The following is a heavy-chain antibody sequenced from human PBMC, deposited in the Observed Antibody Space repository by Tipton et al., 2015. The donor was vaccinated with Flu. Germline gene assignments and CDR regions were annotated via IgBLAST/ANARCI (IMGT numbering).Heavy chain of an antibody. J-gene: IGHJ6*02. CDR1: GFTFSTYG. CDR3: AKDRLTPVWSGYYSGLDV. V-gene: IGHV3-30*18. Sequence: SLRLSCVASGFTFSTYGMHWVRQAPGKGLEWAAVIPNDGSDEYYADSLKGRFTISRDNSKNTLYLEMSSLRAEDTAMYYCAKDRLTPVWSGYYSGLDVWGQGTLVTVSS. D-gene: IGHD3-3*01. CDR2: IPNDGSDE.